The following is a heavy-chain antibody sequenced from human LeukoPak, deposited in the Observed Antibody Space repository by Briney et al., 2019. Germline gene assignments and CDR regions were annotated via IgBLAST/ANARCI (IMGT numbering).Heavy chain of an antibody. CDR2: INVGATTI. J-gene: IGHJ4*02. V-gene: IGHV3-48*03. CDR3: VRGRLLRSTTYFDS. D-gene: IGHD2-21*02. Sequence: GGSLRLSCAASGFTVNNYNMHWVRQAPPTGLEWMSYINVGATTINYADSVSGPFTISRDNDQNSVHPQMHSLRDEDTAVYYCVRGRLLRSTTYFDSWGQGALVTVSS. CDR1: GFTVNNYN.